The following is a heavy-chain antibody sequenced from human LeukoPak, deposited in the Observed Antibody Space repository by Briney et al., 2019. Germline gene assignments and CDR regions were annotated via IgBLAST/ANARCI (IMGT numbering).Heavy chain of an antibody. V-gene: IGHV1-2*02. J-gene: IGHJ4*02. CDR2: INPNSGGT. CDR3: ARDLSSQGQGTELDY. CDR1: GYTFTGYY. Sequence: ASVKVSCKASGYTFTGYYMHWVRQAPGQGLEWMGWINPNSGGTNYAQKFQGRVTMTRDTSISTTYMELSRLRSDDTAVYYCARDLSSQGQGTELDYWGQGTLVTVSS. D-gene: IGHD1-7*01.